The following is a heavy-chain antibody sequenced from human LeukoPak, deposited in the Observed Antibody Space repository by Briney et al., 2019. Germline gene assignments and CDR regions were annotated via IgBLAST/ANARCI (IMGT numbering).Heavy chain of an antibody. D-gene: IGHD2-2*01. J-gene: IGHJ6*03. CDR2: IKQDGSEK. CDR1: GFTFSSYW. CDR3: ARSFYGHDPYYCYMDV. V-gene: IGHV3-7*01. Sequence: GGSLRLSCAASGFTFSSYWMSWVRQAPGKGLEWAANIKQDGSEKYYVDSVKGRFTISRENAKNSLYLQMNSLRAEDTAVYYCARSFYGHDPYYCYMDVWGKGTTVTVSS.